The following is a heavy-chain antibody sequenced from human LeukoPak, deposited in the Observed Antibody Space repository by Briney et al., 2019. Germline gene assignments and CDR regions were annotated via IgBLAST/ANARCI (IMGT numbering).Heavy chain of an antibody. J-gene: IGHJ4*02. CDR2: XXXIFGTA. V-gene: IGHV1-69*06. Sequence: VXXXCKAXGXTFSSYAISWVRQAPGQGLEWMGXXXXIFGTANYAQKFQGRVTITADKSTSTAYMELSSLRSEDTAVYYCARSAMVHMKEKYYFDYWGQGTLVTVSS. CDR1: GXTFSSYA. D-gene: IGHD5-18*01. CDR3: ARSAMVHMKEKYYFDY.